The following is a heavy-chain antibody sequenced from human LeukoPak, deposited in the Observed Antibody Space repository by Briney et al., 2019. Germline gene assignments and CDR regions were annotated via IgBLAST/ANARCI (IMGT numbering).Heavy chain of an antibody. CDR1: GFTFSSYG. D-gene: IGHD5-12*01. J-gene: IGHJ4*02. Sequence: PGRSLRLSCAASGFTFSSYGMHWVRQAPGKGLEWVAVISYDGSTKYYADSVKGRFTISRDNSKNTLYLQMNSLRAEDTAVYYCAKARYGGYDSPGGLDWGQGTLVTVSS. CDR3: AKARYGGYDSPGGLD. CDR2: ISYDGSTK. V-gene: IGHV3-30*18.